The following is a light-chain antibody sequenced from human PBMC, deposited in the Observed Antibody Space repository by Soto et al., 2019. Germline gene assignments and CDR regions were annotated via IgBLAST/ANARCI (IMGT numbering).Light chain of an antibody. CDR1: SSNIGNNY. CDR2: DNN. J-gene: IGLJ1*01. V-gene: IGLV1-51*01. CDR3: GTWDSSLSVFYV. Sequence: QSVLTQPPSVSAAPGQKVTISCSGSSSNIGNNYVSWYQQLPGTAPKLLIYDNNKRTSGIPDRFSGSKSGTSATLGITGFQTGDEADYYCGTWDSSLSVFYVFGTGTKVTVL.